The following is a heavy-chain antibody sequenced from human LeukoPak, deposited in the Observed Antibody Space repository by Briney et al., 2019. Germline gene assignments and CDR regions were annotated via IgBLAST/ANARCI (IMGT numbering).Heavy chain of an antibody. CDR2: ISSSGSTI. Sequence: PGGSLRLSCAASGFTFSSYEMNWVRQAPGKGLEWVSYISSSGSTIYYADSVKGRFTISRDNAKNSLYLQMNSLRAEDTAVYYCARTTPSMVRGVIITYYYYYMDVWGKGTTVTISS. D-gene: IGHD3-10*01. CDR1: GFTFSSYE. V-gene: IGHV3-48*03. CDR3: ARTTPSMVRGVIITYYYYYMDV. J-gene: IGHJ6*03.